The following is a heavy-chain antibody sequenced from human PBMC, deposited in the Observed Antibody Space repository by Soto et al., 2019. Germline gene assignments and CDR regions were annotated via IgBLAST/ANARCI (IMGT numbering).Heavy chain of an antibody. V-gene: IGHV4-59*08. Sequence: QVQLQESGPGLVKPSETLSLTCTVSGGSISSYYWSWIRQPPGKGLEWIGYIYYSGSTNYNPSLKSRVTISVDTSKNQFSLKLSSVTAADTAVYYCARHHGGLRFLEWLPVDYWGQGTLVTVSS. CDR3: ARHHGGLRFLEWLPVDY. CDR1: GGSISSYY. J-gene: IGHJ4*02. CDR2: IYYSGST. D-gene: IGHD3-3*01.